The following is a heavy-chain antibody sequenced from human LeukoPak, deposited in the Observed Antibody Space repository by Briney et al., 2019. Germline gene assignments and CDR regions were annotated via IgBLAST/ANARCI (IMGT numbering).Heavy chain of an antibody. CDR2: INSDGSIT. CDR3: ARRRGSSGWYNWFDP. V-gene: IGHV3-74*01. Sequence: GGSLRLSCAASGFTFSSSWMHWVRQAPGKGLVWVSRINSDGSITTHADSVKGRFTISRDNAKNTLYLQMNSLRAEDTAVYYCARRRGSSGWYNWFDPWGQGTLVTVSS. J-gene: IGHJ5*02. D-gene: IGHD6-19*01. CDR1: GFTFSSSW.